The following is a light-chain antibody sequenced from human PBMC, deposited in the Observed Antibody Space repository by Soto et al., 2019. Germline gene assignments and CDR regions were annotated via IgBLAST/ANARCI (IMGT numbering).Light chain of an antibody. Sequence: EVVLTQSPGTLSLSPGERATLSCRASQSVSGSYLAWYQQKPGQAPRLLIYGASSRATGIPDRFSGSGSGTDFTLTISRLEPGDFAVYSCQLYDSSPPTFGQGTKVDIK. CDR2: GAS. V-gene: IGKV3-20*01. CDR3: QLYDSSPPT. J-gene: IGKJ1*01. CDR1: QSVSGSY.